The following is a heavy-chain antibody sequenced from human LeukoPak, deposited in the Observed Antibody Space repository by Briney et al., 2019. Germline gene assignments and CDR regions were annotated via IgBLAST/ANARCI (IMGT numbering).Heavy chain of an antibody. CDR1: GDSISSNYY. CDR3: ARRFNTVGLFDY. V-gene: IGHV4-38-2*01. CDR2: IYHSGST. J-gene: IGHJ4*02. D-gene: IGHD5-12*01. Sequence: SETLSLTCAVSGDSISSNYYWGWIQQPPGKGLEWIGSIYHSGSTYYNPSLKSRVTLSVDTSKNQFSLMLSSVTAADTAVYYCARRFNTVGLFDYRGQGSLVTVSS.